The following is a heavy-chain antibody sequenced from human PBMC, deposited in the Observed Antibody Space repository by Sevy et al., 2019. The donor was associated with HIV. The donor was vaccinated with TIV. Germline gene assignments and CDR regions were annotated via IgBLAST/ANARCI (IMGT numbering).Heavy chain of an antibody. Sequence: GGSLRLSCAASGFTFSLYSLNWVRQAPGKGLEWVSSITRSSSYIYYTDSVKGRFTISRDNAKNSIYLQMNSLRVEDTAVYYCARAYGDYVGGYYFDYWGQGALVTVSS. J-gene: IGHJ4*02. D-gene: IGHD4-17*01. CDR2: ITRSSSYI. CDR3: ARAYGDYVGGYYFDY. CDR1: GFTFSLYS. V-gene: IGHV3-21*01.